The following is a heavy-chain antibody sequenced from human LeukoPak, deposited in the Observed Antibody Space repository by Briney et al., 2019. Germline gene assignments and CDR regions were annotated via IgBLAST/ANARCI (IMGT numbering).Heavy chain of an antibody. V-gene: IGHV4-39*07. CDR2: IYYSGST. D-gene: IGHD5-24*01. Sequence: SETLSLTCTVSGGSISSSSYYWGWIRQPPGKGLEWIGSIYYSGSTYYNPSLKSRVTISVDKSKNQFSLKLSSVTAADTAVYYCARDFGRDGYNFNDYWGQGTLVTVSS. J-gene: IGHJ4*02. CDR1: GGSISSSSYY. CDR3: ARDFGRDGYNFNDY.